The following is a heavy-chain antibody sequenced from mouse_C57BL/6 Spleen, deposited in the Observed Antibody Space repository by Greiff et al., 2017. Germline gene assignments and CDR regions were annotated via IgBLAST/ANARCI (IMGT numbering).Heavy chain of an antibody. Sequence: VQLQQPGAELVRPGSSVKLSCKASGYTFTSYWMHWVKQRPIQGLEWIGNIDPSDSETHYNQKFKDKATLTVDKSSSTAYMQLSSLTSEDSAVYYCARGDYGSREYYYAMDYWGQGTSVTVSS. V-gene: IGHV1-52*01. CDR2: IDPSDSET. J-gene: IGHJ4*01. CDR1: GYTFTSYW. CDR3: ARGDYGSREYYYAMDY. D-gene: IGHD1-1*01.